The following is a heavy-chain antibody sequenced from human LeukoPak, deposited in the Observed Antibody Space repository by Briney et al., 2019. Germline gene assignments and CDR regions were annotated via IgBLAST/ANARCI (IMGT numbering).Heavy chain of an antibody. J-gene: IGHJ4*02. Sequence: SETLSLTCTVSGGSISSSSYYWGWIRQPPGKGLEWIGSIYYSGSTYYNPSLKSRVTISVDTSKNQFSLKLSSVTAADTAVYYCARDWVRGYSGYDSFAGYFDYWGQGTLVTVSS. CDR3: ARDWVRGYSGYDSFAGYFDY. D-gene: IGHD5-12*01. V-gene: IGHV4-39*02. CDR1: GGSISSSSYY. CDR2: IYYSGST.